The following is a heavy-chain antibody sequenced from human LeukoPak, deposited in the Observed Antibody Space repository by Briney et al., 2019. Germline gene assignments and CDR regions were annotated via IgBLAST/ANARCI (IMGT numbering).Heavy chain of an antibody. Sequence: ETLSLTCTVSGGSISSSSYYWGWIRQPPGKGLEWVASINGDGSEIHYVDSVKGRFTISRDNAKDSLYLQMNSLTAEDTAMYYCLRAYHPGGWFDPWGQGTLVTVSS. CDR1: GGSISSSSYY. J-gene: IGHJ5*02. CDR2: INGDGSEI. V-gene: IGHV3-7*04. CDR3: LRAYHPGGWFDP. D-gene: IGHD2-21*01.